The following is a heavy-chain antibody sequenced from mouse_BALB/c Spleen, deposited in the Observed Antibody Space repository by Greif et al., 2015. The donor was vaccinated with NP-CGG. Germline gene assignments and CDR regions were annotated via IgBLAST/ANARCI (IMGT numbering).Heavy chain of an antibody. CDR3: ARGYPDY. CDR1: GFTFTDYY. CDR2: IRNKANGYTT. J-gene: IGHJ2*01. V-gene: IGHV7-3*02. D-gene: IGHD2-2*01. Sequence: EVQLQQSGGGLVQPGGSLRLSCATSGFTFTDYYMSWVRQPPGKALEWLGFIRNKANGYTTEYSASVKGRFTISRDNSQSILYLQMNTLRAEDSAAYYCARGYPDYWGQGTTLTVSS.